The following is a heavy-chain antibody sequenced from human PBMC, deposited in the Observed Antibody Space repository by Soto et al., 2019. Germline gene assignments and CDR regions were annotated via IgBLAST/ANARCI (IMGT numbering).Heavy chain of an antibody. CDR3: ARGYSNYVFYNWFDP. J-gene: IGHJ5*02. CDR1: GGSISSYY. CDR2: IYYSGST. Sequence: SETLSLTCTVSGGSISSYYWSWIRQPPGKGLEWIGYIYYSGSTNYNPSLKSRVTISVDTSKNQFSLKLSSVTAADTAVYYCARGYSNYVFYNWFDPWGQGTLVTVSS. V-gene: IGHV4-59*08. D-gene: IGHD4-4*01.